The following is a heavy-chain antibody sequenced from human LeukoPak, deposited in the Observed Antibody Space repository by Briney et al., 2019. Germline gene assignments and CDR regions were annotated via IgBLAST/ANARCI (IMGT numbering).Heavy chain of an antibody. CDR1: AFTFTGYY. J-gene: IGHJ4*02. Sequence: GASVKVSCKASAFTFTGYYIHWVRQAPGQGLEWTGWIDPNSGGTNYAQKFQGRVTLSRDTSINTAYMELSRLRSDDTAVYYCARDRRRDLVFDYWGQGTLVTVSS. CDR3: ARDRRRDLVFDY. V-gene: IGHV1-2*02. CDR2: IDPNSGGT.